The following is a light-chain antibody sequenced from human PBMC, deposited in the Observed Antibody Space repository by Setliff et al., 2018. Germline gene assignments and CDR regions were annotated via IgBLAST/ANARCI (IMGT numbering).Light chain of an antibody. CDR1: GSDVGGYNH. CDR2: DVD. V-gene: IGLV2-14*01. J-gene: IGLJ1*01. Sequence: QSALTQPASVSGSPGQSITFSCTGTGSDVGGYNHVSWFQQHPGQAPKLMIYDVDERPSGVSNRFSGSKSGNTASLTISGLQAEDEADYYCTSYTTRDTYVFGTGTKGTVL. CDR3: TSYTTRDTYV.